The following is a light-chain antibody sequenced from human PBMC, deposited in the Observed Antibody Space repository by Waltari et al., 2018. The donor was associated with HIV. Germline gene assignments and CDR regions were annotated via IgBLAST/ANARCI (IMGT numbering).Light chain of an antibody. V-gene: IGLV2-11*01. J-gene: IGLJ3*02. CDR2: DVT. CDR1: SIDVGGYNF. CDR3: FSYATGSYWV. Sequence: QSALTQPRSVSGSPGQSVTISCTGTSIDVGGYNFVSCYQQHPGKAPKLMIYDVTKRPSGVPDRFSGSKSGNTASLTISGLQAEDEADYYCFSYATGSYWVFGGGTKLTAL.